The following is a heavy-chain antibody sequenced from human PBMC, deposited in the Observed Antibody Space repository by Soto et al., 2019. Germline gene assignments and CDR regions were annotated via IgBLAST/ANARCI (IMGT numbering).Heavy chain of an antibody. D-gene: IGHD2-2*01. J-gene: IGHJ6*03. CDR3: ARTQYQLLPHCYYYNYMDV. CDR1: GFTFSSYT. V-gene: IGHV3-48*01. CDR2: ISSSSSTI. Sequence: GGSLRLSCAASGFTFSSYTMNWVRQAPGKGLEWVSYISSSSSTIYYADSVKGRFTISRDNAKNSLYLQMNSLRAEDTAVYYCARTQYQLLPHCYYYNYMDVSCKAPPVTDS.